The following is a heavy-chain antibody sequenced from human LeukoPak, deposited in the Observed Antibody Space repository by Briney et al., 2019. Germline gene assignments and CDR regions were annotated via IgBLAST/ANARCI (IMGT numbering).Heavy chain of an antibody. CDR1: GYTFAGYY. Sequence: ASVKVSCKASGYTFAGYYMHWVRQAPGQGLEWMGWINPNSGGTNDAQKLQGRVTMTRDTSISTVYMELSRLRSDDTAIYYCARDLDYYGSGSYYLLDYWGQGTLVTVSS. D-gene: IGHD3-10*01. J-gene: IGHJ4*02. V-gene: IGHV1-2*02. CDR3: ARDLDYYGSGSYYLLDY. CDR2: INPNSGGT.